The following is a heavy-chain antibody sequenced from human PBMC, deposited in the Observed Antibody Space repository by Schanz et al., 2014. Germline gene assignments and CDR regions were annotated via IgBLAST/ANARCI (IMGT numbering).Heavy chain of an antibody. CDR1: GGTFSSYT. CDR2: IIPILGIA. Sequence: QVQLVQSEAEVKKPGSSVTVSCKASGGTFSSYTISWVRQAPGQRLEWMGRIIPILGIANYAQNFQGRVTITADKSTSTAYMELTSLRSEDTAVYYCAGTDCSSTSCYTGYYYMDVWGKGTTVTVSS. V-gene: IGHV1-69*02. J-gene: IGHJ6*03. D-gene: IGHD2-2*02. CDR3: AGTDCSSTSCYTGYYYMDV.